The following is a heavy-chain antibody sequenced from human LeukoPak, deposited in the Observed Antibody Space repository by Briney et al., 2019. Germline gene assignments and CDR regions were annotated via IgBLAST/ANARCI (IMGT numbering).Heavy chain of an antibody. V-gene: IGHV1-24*01. CDR3: ARERGLVGATPAWFDP. CDR1: GYTLTELS. Sequence: ASVKVSCKVSGYTLTELSMHWVRRAPGKGLEWMGGFDPEDGETIYAQKFQGRVTMTRDTSTSTVYMELSSLRSEDTAVYYCARERGLVGATPAWFDPWGQGTLVTVSS. J-gene: IGHJ5*02. CDR2: FDPEDGET. D-gene: IGHD1-26*01.